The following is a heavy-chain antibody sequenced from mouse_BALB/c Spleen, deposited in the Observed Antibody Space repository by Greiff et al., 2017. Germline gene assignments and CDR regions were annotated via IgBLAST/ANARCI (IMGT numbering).Heavy chain of an antibody. CDR1: GFTFSSYA. J-gene: IGHJ3*01. D-gene: IGHD1-2*01. Sequence: EVQVVESGGGLVKPGGSLKLSCAASGFTFSSYAMSWVRQTPENRLEWVASISSGGRTYYPDSVKGRFTISRDNAMNILYLQMSSLRSEDTAMYYCAREVDFYGYGFAYWGQGSLVTGSA. CDR3: AREVDFYGYGFAY. CDR2: ISSGGRT. V-gene: IGHV5-6-5*01.